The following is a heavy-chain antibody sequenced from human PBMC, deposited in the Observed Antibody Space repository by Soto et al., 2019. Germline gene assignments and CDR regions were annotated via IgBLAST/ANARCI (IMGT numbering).Heavy chain of an antibody. Sequence: GGSLRLSCAASGFTFSSYAMSWVRPATGKGLEWVSAISGSGGSTYYADSVKGRFTISRDNSKNTLYLQMNSLRAEDTAVYYCAKDPGPYSGYDYFDYWGQGTLVTVSS. CDR1: GFTFSSYA. CDR2: ISGSGGST. J-gene: IGHJ4*02. V-gene: IGHV3-23*01. D-gene: IGHD5-12*01. CDR3: AKDPGPYSGYDYFDY.